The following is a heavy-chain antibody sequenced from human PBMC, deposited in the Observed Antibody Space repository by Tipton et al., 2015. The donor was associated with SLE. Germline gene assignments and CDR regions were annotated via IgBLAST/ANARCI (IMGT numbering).Heavy chain of an antibody. CDR2: VYSSGNT. CDR3: ARSNTGSYLSDAYDT. CDR1: GDSISTHY. J-gene: IGHJ3*02. V-gene: IGHV4-4*07. D-gene: IGHD1-26*01. Sequence: LRLSCTVSGDSISTHYWSWLRQSAGRGLEWIGRVYSSGNTYYNPSLTSRVTMSVDTSRNQFSLMLTSVTAADTAVYYCARSNTGSYLSDAYDTWGQGTMVTVSS.